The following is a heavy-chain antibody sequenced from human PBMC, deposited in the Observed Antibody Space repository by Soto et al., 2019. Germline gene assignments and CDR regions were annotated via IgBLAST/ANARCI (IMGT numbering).Heavy chain of an antibody. CDR3: ASAPYCGGDCYSDYFDY. V-gene: IGHV1-46*01. CDR2: INPSGGST. CDR1: GYTFTSYY. Sequence: QVQLVQSGAEVKKPGASVKVSCKASGYTFTSYYMHWVRQAPGQGLEWMGIINPSGGSTSYAQKFQGRVTMTRDTSTSTVYMELSSLRSEDKAVYYCASAPYCGGDCYSDYFDYWGQGTLVTVSS. D-gene: IGHD2-21*02. J-gene: IGHJ4*02.